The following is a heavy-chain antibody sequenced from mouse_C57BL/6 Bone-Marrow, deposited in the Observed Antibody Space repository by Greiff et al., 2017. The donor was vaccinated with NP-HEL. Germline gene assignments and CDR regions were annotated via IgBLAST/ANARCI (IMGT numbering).Heavy chain of an antibody. V-gene: IGHV3-6*01. J-gene: IGHJ4*01. CDR3: ASLRAMDY. CDR1: GYSITSGYY. Sequence: DVKLVESGPGLVKPSQSLSLTCSVTGYSITSGYYWNWIRQFPGNKLEWMGYISYDGSNNYNPSLKNRISITRDTSKNQFFLKLNSVTTEDTATYYCASLRAMDYWGQGTSVTVSS. CDR2: ISYDGSN.